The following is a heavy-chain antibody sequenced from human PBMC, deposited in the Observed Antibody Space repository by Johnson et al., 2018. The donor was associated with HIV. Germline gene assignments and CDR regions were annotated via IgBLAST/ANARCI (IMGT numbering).Heavy chain of an antibody. CDR3: ARDKWEPNVFDI. D-gene: IGHD1-26*01. Sequence: VQLVESGGGVVQPGRSLRLSCAASGFTFSSYGMHWVRQAPGKGLEWVAVISYDGSIKYYADSVKGRFPISSDNSKNSLYLQMNSLRADDTAVYYCARDKWEPNVFDIWVQGTMVTVS. CDR1: GFTFSSYG. J-gene: IGHJ3*02. CDR2: ISYDGSIK. V-gene: IGHV3-30*03.